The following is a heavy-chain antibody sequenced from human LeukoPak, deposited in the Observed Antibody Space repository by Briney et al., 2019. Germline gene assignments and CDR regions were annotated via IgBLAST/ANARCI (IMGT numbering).Heavy chain of an antibody. CDR1: GGSFSGYY. CDR2: INHSGST. V-gene: IGHV4-34*01. J-gene: IGHJ5*02. Sequence: SETLSLTCAVYGGSFSGYYWSWIRQPPGKGLEWIGEINHSGSTNYNPSLKSRVTISVDTSKNQLSLKLSSVTAADTAVYYCARGLLYSSSSGWFDPWGQGTLVTVSS. CDR3: ARGLLYSSSSGWFDP. D-gene: IGHD6-6*01.